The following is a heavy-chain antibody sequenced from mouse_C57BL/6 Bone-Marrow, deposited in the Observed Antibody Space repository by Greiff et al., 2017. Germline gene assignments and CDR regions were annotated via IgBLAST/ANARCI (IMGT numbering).Heavy chain of an antibody. CDR3: AREEDYYGSRYAMDY. J-gene: IGHJ4*01. Sequence: QVQLQQSGPELVQPGASVKISCKVSGYAFSSSWMNWVKQRPGKGLEGIGRIYPGDGDTNYNGKFKGKATLTADKSSSTAYMQLSSLTSEDSAVYFCAREEDYYGSRYAMDYWGQGTSVTVSS. CDR1: GYAFSSSW. D-gene: IGHD1-1*01. V-gene: IGHV1-82*01. CDR2: IYPGDGDT.